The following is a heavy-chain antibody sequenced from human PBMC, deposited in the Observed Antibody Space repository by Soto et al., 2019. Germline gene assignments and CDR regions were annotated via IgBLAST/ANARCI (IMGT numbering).Heavy chain of an antibody. CDR1: GGSISSYY. Sequence: SETLSLTCTVSGGSISSYYGSWIRQPPGKGLEWIGYIYYTGSTNYNPSLKSRVTISVDTSKNQFSLKLSSVTAADTAVYYCARTTEKDGKEGLDYWGQGTQVTVSS. D-gene: IGHD4-4*01. V-gene: IGHV4-59*01. J-gene: IGHJ4*02. CDR2: IYYTGST. CDR3: ARTTEKDGKEGLDY.